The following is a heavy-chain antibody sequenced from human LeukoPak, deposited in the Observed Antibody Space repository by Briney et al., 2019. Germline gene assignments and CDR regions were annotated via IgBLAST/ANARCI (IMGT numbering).Heavy chain of an antibody. J-gene: IGHJ6*03. CDR3: ARDSRRIYYYYMDV. V-gene: IGHV4-61*01. Sequence: SETLSLTCTVSGGSISSSSYYWSWIRQPPGKGLEWIGYIYYSGSTNYNPSLKSRVTISVDTSKNQFSLKLSSVTAADTAVYYCARDSRRIYYYYMDVWGKGTTVTVSS. CDR2: IYYSGST. CDR1: GGSISSSSYY.